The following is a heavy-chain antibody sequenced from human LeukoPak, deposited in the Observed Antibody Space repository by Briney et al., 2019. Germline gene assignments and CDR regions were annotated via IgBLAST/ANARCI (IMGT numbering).Heavy chain of an antibody. J-gene: IGHJ4*02. Sequence: ASVKVSCKASGGTFSSYAISWVRQAPGQGLEWMGRIIPILGIANYAQTFQGRVTITADKSMSTAYMELSSLRSEDTAVYYCARSPPLYDSSGYSFDYWGQGTLVTVSS. V-gene: IGHV1-69*04. CDR3: ARSPPLYDSSGYSFDY. CDR1: GGTFSSYA. D-gene: IGHD3-22*01. CDR2: IIPILGIA.